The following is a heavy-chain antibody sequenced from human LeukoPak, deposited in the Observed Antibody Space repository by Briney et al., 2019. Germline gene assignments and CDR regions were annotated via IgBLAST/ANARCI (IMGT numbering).Heavy chain of an antibody. CDR1: GFTFSSYA. V-gene: IGHV3-23*01. J-gene: IGHJ4*02. CDR3: ARVGAPYYYDSSGYYYGGPFDY. Sequence: GGSLRLSCAASGFTFSSYAMSWVRQAPGKGLEWVSAISGPGGSTYYADSVKGRFTISRDNSKNTLYLQMNSLRAEDTAVYYCARVGAPYYYDSSGYYYGGPFDYWGQGTLVTVSS. CDR2: ISGPGGST. D-gene: IGHD3-22*01.